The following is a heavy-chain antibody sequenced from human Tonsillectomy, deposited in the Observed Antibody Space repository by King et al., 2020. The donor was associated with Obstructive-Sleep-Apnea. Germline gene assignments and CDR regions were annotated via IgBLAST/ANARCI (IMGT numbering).Heavy chain of an antibody. V-gene: IGHV4-30-4*01. CDR2: VYYSGTT. Sequence: PLQESGPGLVKPSQTLSLTCTVSGASISTYDYYWSWIRQSPGKGLEWIGYVYYSGTTYYNPSLMSRVTISMDTSKDQFSLKLSFVTAADTALYYCARAPQLTTMVSNWYFDLWGRGTLVTVSS. CDR1: GASISTYDYY. D-gene: IGHD4-23*01. J-gene: IGHJ2*01. CDR3: ARAPQLTTMVSNWYFDL.